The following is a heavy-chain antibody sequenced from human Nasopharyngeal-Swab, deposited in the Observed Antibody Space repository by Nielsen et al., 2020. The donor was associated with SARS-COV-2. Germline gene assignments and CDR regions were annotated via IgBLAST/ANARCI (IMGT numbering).Heavy chain of an antibody. V-gene: IGHV3-7*03. CDR3: AKRGYSYVNKFDL. Sequence: GESLKISCAASGFTFSSYWMSWVRQAPGKGLEWVASIKQDGSEKYYVDSVKGRFTISRDNAKNSLYLQMNSLRVEDTAVYYCAKRGYSYVNKFDLWGQGTLVTVSS. J-gene: IGHJ4*02. D-gene: IGHD5-18*01. CDR1: GFTFSSYW. CDR2: IKQDGSEK.